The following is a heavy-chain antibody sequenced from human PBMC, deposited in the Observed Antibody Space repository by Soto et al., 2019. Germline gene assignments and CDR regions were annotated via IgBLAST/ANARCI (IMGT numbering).Heavy chain of an antibody. CDR3: AKRPLNWGRWYFDL. J-gene: IGHJ2*01. V-gene: IGHV3-23*01. CDR2: ISDSGSFT. Sequence: EVQLLESGGGLVQPGGSLRLSCAASGITFSNYAMTWVRQAPGKGLEWVSVISDSGSFTFYADSVKGRFTISRDNSGGTLYLQINSLRAEDTAIYYCAKRPLNWGRWYFDLWGRGTLVTVSS. CDR1: GITFSNYA. D-gene: IGHD7-27*01.